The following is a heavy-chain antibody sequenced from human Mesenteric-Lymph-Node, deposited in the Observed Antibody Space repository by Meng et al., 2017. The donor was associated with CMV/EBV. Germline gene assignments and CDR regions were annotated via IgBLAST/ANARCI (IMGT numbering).Heavy chain of an antibody. V-gene: IGHV3-21*01. D-gene: IGHD3-9*01. Sequence: GESLKISCAASGFTFSSYSMNWVRQAPGKGLEWVSSISSSSSYIYEADSVKGRFTISRDNAKNSLYLQMNSLRAEDTAVYYCARGGVADVLRYFDWSPGYYGMDVWGQGTTVTVSS. J-gene: IGHJ6*02. CDR2: ISSSSSYI. CDR1: GFTFSSYS. CDR3: ARGGVADVLRYFDWSPGYYGMDV.